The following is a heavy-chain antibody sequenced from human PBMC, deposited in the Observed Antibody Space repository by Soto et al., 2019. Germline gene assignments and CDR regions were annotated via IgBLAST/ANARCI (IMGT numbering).Heavy chain of an antibody. CDR2: IYYNGNT. J-gene: IGHJ4*02. CDR3: ARLAYTSGFTFDY. Sequence: WTWIRQPPGERLEWNGYIYYNGNTNYNSSLKSRVTISIDTSKNQFSLKLNSVTAADTAVYFCARLAYTSGFTFDYWGRGTLVTVSS. V-gene: IGHV4-61*07. D-gene: IGHD5-18*01.